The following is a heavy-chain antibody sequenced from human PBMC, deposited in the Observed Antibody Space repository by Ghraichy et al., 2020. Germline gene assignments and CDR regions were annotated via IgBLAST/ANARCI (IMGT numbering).Heavy chain of an antibody. CDR2: ISYDGSNK. J-gene: IGHJ4*02. CDR1: GFTFSSYG. D-gene: IGHD3-16*01. Sequence: GESLNISCAASGFTFSSYGMHWVRQAPGKGLEWVAVISYDGSNKYYADSVKGRFTISRDNSKNTLYLQMNSLRAEDTAVYYCAKDLGVWGQGTLVTVSS. V-gene: IGHV3-30*18. CDR3: AKDLGV.